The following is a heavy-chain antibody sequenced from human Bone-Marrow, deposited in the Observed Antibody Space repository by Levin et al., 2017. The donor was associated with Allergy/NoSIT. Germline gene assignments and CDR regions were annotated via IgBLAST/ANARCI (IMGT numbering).Heavy chain of an antibody. D-gene: IGHD3-3*01. CDR1: GIIFSNYV. J-gene: IGHJ6*04. CDR3: QGSSFRKNFGEVTPKDSSHLDL. Sequence: RAGGSLRLSCTASGIIFSNYVMSWVRQAPGKGLEWVSAISSSGTSTYYADSVQGRFTISRDNFKNTLYLQLSSLGAEDGAFYYCQGSSFRKNFGEVTPKDSSHLDLWGKGTTVAVSS. V-gene: IGHV3-23*01. CDR2: ISSSGTST.